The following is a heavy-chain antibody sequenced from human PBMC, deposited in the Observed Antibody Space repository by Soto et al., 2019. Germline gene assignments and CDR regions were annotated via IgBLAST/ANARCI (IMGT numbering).Heavy chain of an antibody. Sequence: ASETLSLTCTVSGGSISSSSYYWGWIRQPPGKGLEWIGSIYYSGSTYYNPSLKSRVTISVDTSKNQFSLKLSSVTAADTAVYYCATPFLGATTIDYWGQGTLVTVSS. J-gene: IGHJ4*02. D-gene: IGHD1-26*01. V-gene: IGHV4-39*01. CDR1: GGSISSSSYY. CDR3: ATPFLGATTIDY. CDR2: IYYSGST.